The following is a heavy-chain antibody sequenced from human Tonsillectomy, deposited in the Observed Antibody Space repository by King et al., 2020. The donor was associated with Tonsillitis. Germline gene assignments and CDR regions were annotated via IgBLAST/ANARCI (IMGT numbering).Heavy chain of an antibody. Sequence: VQLHESGPGLVKPSQTLSLTCTVSGGSISSGDYYWSWIRQSPGKGLEWIGNIYYSGSTYYNPSLKSRITISVDTSKNQFSLKLSSVTAADTAVYFCARGAGDPFYFDYWGQGTLVTVSS. CDR1: GGSISSGDYY. J-gene: IGHJ4*02. CDR2: IYYSGST. D-gene: IGHD7-27*01. CDR3: ARGAGDPFYFDY. V-gene: IGHV4-30-4*01.